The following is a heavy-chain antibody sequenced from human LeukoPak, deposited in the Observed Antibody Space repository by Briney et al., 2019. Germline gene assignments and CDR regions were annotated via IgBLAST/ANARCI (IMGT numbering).Heavy chain of an antibody. V-gene: IGHV1-2*02. CDR1: GYTFTGYY. CDR2: INPNSGGT. CDR3: ARVLRYFDWLNAMGY. Sequence: ASVKVSCKASGYTFTGYYMHWVRQAPGQGLEWMGWINPNSGGTNYAQKFQGRVTMTRDTSVSTAYMELSRLRSDDTAVYYCARVLRYFDWLNAMGYWGQGTLVTVSS. J-gene: IGHJ4*02. D-gene: IGHD3-9*01.